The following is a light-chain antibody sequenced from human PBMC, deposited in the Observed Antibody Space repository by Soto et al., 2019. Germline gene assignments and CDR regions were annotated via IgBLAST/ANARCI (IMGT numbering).Light chain of an antibody. V-gene: IGKV1-5*01. CDR3: QEYNTYPRYT. Sequence: DTQLTQSPSTLPASVGDRVTITCRARQSISKWLARYQQKPGKAPKLLHYDASTLGRGVPSRVSGSGSGTEFTLTISSLQPDDSATYYCQEYNTYPRYTFGQGTKLEI. CDR1: QSISKW. J-gene: IGKJ2*01. CDR2: DAS.